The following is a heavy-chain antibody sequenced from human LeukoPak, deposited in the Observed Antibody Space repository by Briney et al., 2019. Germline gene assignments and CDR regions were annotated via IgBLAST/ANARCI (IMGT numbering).Heavy chain of an antibody. CDR2: ISWNRGSI. CDR1: GFTFDDYA. CDR3: AKGYCSSISCHADY. Sequence: PGGSLRLSCAASGFTFDDYAMHWVRQDPGKGLDRVSGISWNRGSIGYADSVKGRFTISRDNAKMSLYLQMNSLRAEDTALYYCAKGYCSSISCHADYWGQGTLVTASS. D-gene: IGHD2-2*01. J-gene: IGHJ4*02. V-gene: IGHV3-9*01.